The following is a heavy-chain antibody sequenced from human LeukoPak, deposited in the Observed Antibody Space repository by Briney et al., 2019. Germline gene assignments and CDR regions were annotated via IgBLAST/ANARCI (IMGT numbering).Heavy chain of an antibody. CDR3: ARESWIAARPGYYYYMDV. V-gene: IGHV4-59*01. D-gene: IGHD6-6*01. J-gene: IGHJ6*03. CDR1: VGSISSYY. Sequence: SETLSLTCTVSVGSISSYYWSWSRQPPGKGLEWIGYIYYSGSTNYNPSLKSRVTISVDTSKNQFSLKLSSVTAADTAVYYCARESWIAARPGYYYYMDVWGKGTTVTVSS. CDR2: IYYSGST.